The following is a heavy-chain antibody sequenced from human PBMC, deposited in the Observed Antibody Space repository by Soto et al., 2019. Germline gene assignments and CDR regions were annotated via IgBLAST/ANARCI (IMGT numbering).Heavy chain of an antibody. CDR2: IFPADSDT. CDR1: GYISNRYW. D-gene: IGHD2-15*01. Sequence: EALNSSCRAPGYISNRYWIGWVRQMPGKGLEWVGIIFPADSDTRYSPSFEGQVTISVDKSIDTAYLQWRSLKASDTAVYFCARAYRWWVGFDYWGQGTLVTVYS. V-gene: IGHV5-51*01. CDR3: ARAYRWWVGFDY. J-gene: IGHJ4*02.